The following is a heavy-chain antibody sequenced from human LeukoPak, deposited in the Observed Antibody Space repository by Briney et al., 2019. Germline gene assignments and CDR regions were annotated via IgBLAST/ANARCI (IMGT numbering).Heavy chain of an antibody. V-gene: IGHV1-24*01. D-gene: IGHD5-18*01. CDR2: FDPEDGET. CDR3: ATEPGETAMVKS. CDR1: GYTLTELS. Sequence: GASVKVSCKVSGYTLTELSMHWVRQAPGKGLERMGGFDPEDGETIYAQKFQGRVTMTEDTSTDTAYMELSSLRSEDTAVYYCATEPGETAMVKSWGQGTLVTVSS. J-gene: IGHJ4*02.